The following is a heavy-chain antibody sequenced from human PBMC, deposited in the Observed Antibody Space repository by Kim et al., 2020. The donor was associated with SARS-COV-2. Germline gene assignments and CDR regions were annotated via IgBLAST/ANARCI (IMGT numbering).Heavy chain of an antibody. CDR3: AKDMGEDYGDRDAFDI. CDR1: GFTFDDYA. V-gene: IGHV3-9*01. CDR2: ISWNSGSI. Sequence: GGSLRLSCAASGFTFDDYAMHWVRQAPGKGLEWVSGISWNSGSIGYADSVKGRFTISRDNAKNSLYLQMNSLRAEDTALYYCAKDMGEDYGDRDAFDIWGQGTMVTVSS. J-gene: IGHJ3*02. D-gene: IGHD4-17*01.